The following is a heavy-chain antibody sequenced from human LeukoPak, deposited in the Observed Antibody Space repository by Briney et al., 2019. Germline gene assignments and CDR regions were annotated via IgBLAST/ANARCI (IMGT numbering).Heavy chain of an antibody. CDR2: IYYSGST. V-gene: IGHV4-59*01. CDR3: ARGPPGKENAFDI. J-gene: IGHJ3*02. Sequence: LPETLSLTCTVSGGPISSYYWSWLRQPPGKGLEGIGYIYYSGSTNYNPSLKRRVTISVDTSKNQFSLNLSSVTAADTAVYYCARGPPGKENAFDIWGQGTMVTVSS. CDR1: GGPISSYY. D-gene: IGHD2-2*01.